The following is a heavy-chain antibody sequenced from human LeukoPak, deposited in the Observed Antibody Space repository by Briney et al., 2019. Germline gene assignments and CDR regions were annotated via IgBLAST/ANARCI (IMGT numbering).Heavy chain of an antibody. CDR3: AGGTGWLTDY. V-gene: IGHV3-7*01. Sequence: PGGSLRLSCATSGFTFSSFWMNWVRQAPGKGPEWVANIKQDGSEKLYVDSLKGRFTISRDNARNSLYLQMNSLRAEDTAVYYCAGGTGWLTDYWGQGTLVTVSS. J-gene: IGHJ4*02. D-gene: IGHD3-22*01. CDR2: IKQDGSEK. CDR1: GFTFSSFW.